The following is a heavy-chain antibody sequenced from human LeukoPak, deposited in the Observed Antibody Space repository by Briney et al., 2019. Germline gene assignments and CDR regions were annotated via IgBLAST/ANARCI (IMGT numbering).Heavy chain of an antibody. CDR3: ARDEESGWYHY. J-gene: IGHJ4*02. Sequence: GRSLRLSCAASGFTFDGYAMHWVRQAPGKGLEWVSGISWNSGSIGYADSAKGRFTISRDNAKNSLYLQMNSLRAEDTAVYYCARDEESGWYHYWGQGTLVTVSS. CDR2: ISWNSGSI. D-gene: IGHD6-19*01. V-gene: IGHV3-9*01. CDR1: GFTFDGYA.